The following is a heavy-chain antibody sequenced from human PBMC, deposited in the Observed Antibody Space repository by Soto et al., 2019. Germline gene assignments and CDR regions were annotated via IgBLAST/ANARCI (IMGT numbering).Heavy chain of an antibody. J-gene: IGHJ4*02. V-gene: IGHV3-74*01. D-gene: IGHD5-12*01. CDR2: INSDGSST. Sequence: GGSLRLSCAASGFTFSSYWMHWVRQAPGKGLVWVSRINSDGSSTSYADSVKGRFTISRDNAKNTLYLQMNSLRAEDTAGYCCAREGKMATFDYWGQGTLVTVSS. CDR1: GFTFSSYW. CDR3: AREGKMATFDY.